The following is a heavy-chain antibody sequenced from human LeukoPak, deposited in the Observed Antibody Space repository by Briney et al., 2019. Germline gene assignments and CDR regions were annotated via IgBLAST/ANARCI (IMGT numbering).Heavy chain of an antibody. J-gene: IGHJ4*02. CDR3: AKDRRACSSSSCYYRFDY. CDR1: EFTFSSYA. Sequence: GGSLRLSCAASEFTFSSYAMSWVRKAPGKGLEWVSAISDSGGSTYYADSVKGRFTISRDNPKNTVYLQMNSLRAEDTAVYYCAKDRRACSSSSCYYRFDYWGQGTLVTVSS. CDR2: ISDSGGST. V-gene: IGHV3-23*01. D-gene: IGHD2-2*01.